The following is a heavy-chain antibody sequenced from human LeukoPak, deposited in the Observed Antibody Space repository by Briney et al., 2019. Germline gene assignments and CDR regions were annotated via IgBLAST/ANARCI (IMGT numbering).Heavy chain of an antibody. CDR1: GGSISSYF. J-gene: IGHJ5*02. D-gene: IGHD5-18*01. Sequence: PSETLSLTCTVSGGSISSYFWSWIRQPPGKGLEWIGYIYYSGSTNYNPSLKSRVTISVYTSKTQFSLKLTSVPAADTAADSCARHAYSYTPWFAPGGQGTLVTVSS. CDR3: ARHAYSYTPWFAP. CDR2: IYYSGST. V-gene: IGHV4-59*08.